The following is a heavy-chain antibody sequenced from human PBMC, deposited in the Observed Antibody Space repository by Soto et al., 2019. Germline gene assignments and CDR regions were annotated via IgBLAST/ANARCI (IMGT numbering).Heavy chain of an antibody. J-gene: IGHJ5*01. CDR2: TKQDGSDK. CDR3: ARDVSEQLGHDS. CDR1: GFTFSSFW. D-gene: IGHD6-13*01. Sequence: EVQLVESGGGLVQPGGSLRLSCAASGFTFSSFWMSWVRRAPGKGLEWVANTKQDGSDKNYVGSVKGRFTISRDKAKSSLYLQTNNQRVEDTAIYYFARDVSEQLGHDSLGQGNLVNVSS. V-gene: IGHV3-7*01.